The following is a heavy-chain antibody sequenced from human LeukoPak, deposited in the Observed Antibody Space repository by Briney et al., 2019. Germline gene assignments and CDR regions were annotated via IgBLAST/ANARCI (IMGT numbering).Heavy chain of an antibody. D-gene: IGHD2-2*01. CDR3: TSDIAVVPTATQGLY. CDR1: GYTFTDYY. J-gene: IGHJ4*02. V-gene: IGHV1-2*06. Sequence: ASVKVSCKASGYTFTDYYMHWVRQAPGQGLEWMGRINPKSGGTDYAQKFQGRVTMTRDTSINTAYMELSGLRSDDTAVYYCTSDIAVVPTATQGLYWGQGTLVAVSS. CDR2: INPKSGGT.